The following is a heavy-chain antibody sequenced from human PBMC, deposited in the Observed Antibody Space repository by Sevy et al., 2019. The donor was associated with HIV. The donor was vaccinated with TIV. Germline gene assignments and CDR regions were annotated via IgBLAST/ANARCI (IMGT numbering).Heavy chain of an antibody. CDR2: ISSSSSYI. V-gene: IGHV3-21*01. CDR1: GFTFNSHT. J-gene: IGHJ3*02. CDR3: ARVKDYGDYGAFDI. Sequence: GGSLRLSCAGSGFTFNSHTMNWVRQAPGKGLEWVSSISSSSSYIYYGDSVKGRFTISRDNAKSSLFLQMNSLRAEDTAIYFCARVKDYGDYGAFDIWGQGTMVIVSS. D-gene: IGHD4-17*01.